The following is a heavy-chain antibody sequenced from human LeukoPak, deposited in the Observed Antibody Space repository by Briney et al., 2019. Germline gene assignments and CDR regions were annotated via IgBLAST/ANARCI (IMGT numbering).Heavy chain of an antibody. J-gene: IGHJ4*02. CDR1: GFTFSTYA. CDR2: ISGDGVST. CDR3: AKGNYDFWSGYFNY. Sequence: PGGSLRLSCTASGFTFSTYAMSWVRQAPERGLEWVSAISGDGVSTYYADSVKGRFTISRDNSKNTLYLQMNSLRAEDTAVYYCAKGNYDFWSGYFNYWGQGTLVTVSS. V-gene: IGHV3-23*01. D-gene: IGHD3-3*01.